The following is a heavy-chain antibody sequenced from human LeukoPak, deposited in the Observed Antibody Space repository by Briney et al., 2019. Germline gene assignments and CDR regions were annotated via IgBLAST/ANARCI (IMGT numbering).Heavy chain of an antibody. V-gene: IGHV3-23*01. D-gene: IGHD3-10*01. Sequence: GGALRLSCVVSGITLSNYGMSWVRQAPGKGLEWVSGISERGGSTNYADSVKSRFIISRDTSKNTVYLQMTSLRVEDTAVYFCAKRGIVIRAVIIIGFHKEAYYFDYWGQGILVTVSS. CDR3: AKRGIVIRAVIIIGFHKEAYYFDY. CDR2: ISERGGST. J-gene: IGHJ4*02. CDR1: GITLSNYG.